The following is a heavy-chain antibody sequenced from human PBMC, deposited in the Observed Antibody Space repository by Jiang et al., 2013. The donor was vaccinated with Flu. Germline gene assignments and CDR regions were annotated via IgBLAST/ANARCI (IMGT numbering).Heavy chain of an antibody. V-gene: IGHV3-23*01. Sequence: QLLESGGGLVQLGGSLRLSCAASGFTFSSYGMRWVRQAPGKGLEWVSAISSSGGNTYYADSVKGRFTVSRDNSRNTLYLQMSSLSAEDTARYYCVKGTVGTKHFDYWGQGTLVTVSS. CDR1: GFTFSSYG. D-gene: IGHD1/OR15-1a*01. CDR3: VKGTVGTKHFDY. CDR2: ISSSGGNT. J-gene: IGHJ4*02.